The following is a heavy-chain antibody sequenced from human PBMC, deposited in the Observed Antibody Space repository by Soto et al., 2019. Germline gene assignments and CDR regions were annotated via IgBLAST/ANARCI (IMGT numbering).Heavy chain of an antibody. D-gene: IGHD6-19*01. CDR1: GVTFSSYG. J-gene: IGHJ4*02. CDR2: IWYDGSNK. V-gene: IGHV3-33*08. CDR3: ARDALGLSEYSSGCYY. Sequence: HPGGSLRLSCTASGVTFSSYGMHWVRQAPGKGLEWVAVIWYDGSNKYYADSVKGRFTISRDNSKNTLYLQMNSLRAEDTAVYYCARDALGLSEYSSGCYYWGQGTLVTVSS.